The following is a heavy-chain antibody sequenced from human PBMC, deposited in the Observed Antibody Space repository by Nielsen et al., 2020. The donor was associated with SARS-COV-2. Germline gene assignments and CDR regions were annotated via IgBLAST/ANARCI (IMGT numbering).Heavy chain of an antibody. Sequence: SGPTLVKPTQTLTLTCTFSGFSLSTSGMCVSWIRQPPGKSLEWLARIDWDDDKYYTTSLKTRLTISKDTSKNQVVLTVTNMDPVDTATYYCARTPRVTTTYYFDDWGQGILVTVSS. CDR3: ARTPRVTTTYYFDD. J-gene: IGHJ4*02. CDR2: IDWDDDK. CDR1: GFSLSTSGMC. V-gene: IGHV2-70*11. D-gene: IGHD4-11*01.